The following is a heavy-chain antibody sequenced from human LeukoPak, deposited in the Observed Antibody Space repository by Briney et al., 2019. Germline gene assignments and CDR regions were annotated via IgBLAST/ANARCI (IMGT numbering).Heavy chain of an antibody. J-gene: IGHJ5*02. Sequence: SETLSLTCAVYGGSFSGYYWSWIRQPPGKGLEWIEEINHSRSTNYNPSLKSRVTISVDTSKNQFSLKLSSVTAADTAVYYCARAYYDFWSGRGGPDWFDPWGQGTLVTVSS. CDR1: GGSFSGYY. D-gene: IGHD3-3*01. CDR3: ARAYYDFWSGRGGPDWFDP. CDR2: INHSRST. V-gene: IGHV4-34*01.